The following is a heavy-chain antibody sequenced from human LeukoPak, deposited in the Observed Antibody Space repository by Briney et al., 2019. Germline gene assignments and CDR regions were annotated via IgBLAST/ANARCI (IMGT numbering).Heavy chain of an antibody. CDR2: IKQEGSEK. J-gene: IGHJ4*02. CDR1: GFTFRSYW. Sequence: PGVSLILSCAASGFTFRSYWMSWVRLAPAKGLEGVANIKQEGSEKYYVDSVKGRFTISRDNAKNSMYLQMNSLRAEDTAVYFCARGSLGDGSLLIDYWGQGTLVTVSS. CDR3: ARGSLGDGSLLIDY. V-gene: IGHV3-7*02. D-gene: IGHD1-26*01.